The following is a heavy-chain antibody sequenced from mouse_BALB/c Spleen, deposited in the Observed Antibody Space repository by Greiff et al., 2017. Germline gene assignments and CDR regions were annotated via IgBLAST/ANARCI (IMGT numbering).Heavy chain of an antibody. Sequence: EVKLVESGGGLVQPGGSRKLSCAASGFTFSSFGMHWVRQAPEKGLEWVAYISSGSSTIYYADTVKGRFTISRDNPKNTLFLQMTSLRSEDTAMYYCARRNYRYENYAMDYWGQGTSVTVSS. V-gene: IGHV5-17*02. CDR2: ISSGSSTI. CDR3: ARRNYRYENYAMDY. J-gene: IGHJ4*01. D-gene: IGHD2-14*01. CDR1: GFTFSSFG.